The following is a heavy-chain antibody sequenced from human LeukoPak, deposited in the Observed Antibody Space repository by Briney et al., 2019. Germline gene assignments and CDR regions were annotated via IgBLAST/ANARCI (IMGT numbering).Heavy chain of an antibody. Sequence: GGSLRLSCEASGFTFSDYAMHWVRQAPGKGLEWVAVISKDGSDKYYPGSVRGRFTISRDNSKNTIYLQMGSLRAEDTAIYYCARDYWWNYDYWGQGTLVTVSS. D-gene: IGHD1-7*01. CDR3: ARDYWWNYDY. CDR1: GFTFSDYA. CDR2: ISKDGSDK. J-gene: IGHJ4*02. V-gene: IGHV3-30-3*01.